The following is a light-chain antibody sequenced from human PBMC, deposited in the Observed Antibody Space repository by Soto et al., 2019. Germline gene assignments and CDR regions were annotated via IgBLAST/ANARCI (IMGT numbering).Light chain of an antibody. Sequence: QSALTQPASVSGSPGQSITISCTGTSRDVGAYNYVSWYQQHPAKAPKLIIYDVSSRPSGVSDRFSGSKSGNTASLTISGLQSEDAADYYCSSFTLSTYVFGSGTKGTVL. V-gene: IGLV2-14*03. CDR2: DVS. CDR1: SRDVGAYNY. J-gene: IGLJ1*01. CDR3: SSFTLSTYV.